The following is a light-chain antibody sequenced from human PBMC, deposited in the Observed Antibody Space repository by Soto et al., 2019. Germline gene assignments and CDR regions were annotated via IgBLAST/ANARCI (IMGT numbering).Light chain of an antibody. J-gene: IGKJ1*01. CDR2: NAS. CDR1: QSVNKW. Sequence: DIQRTQSPSTLSASVGDRVTITCRASQSVNKWLAWYQQKPGKTPKILIYNASIWERGVPSRFSGTGSGTECPRTISRLQPDYCATYSFQQYSNYSRTLSQGTKVELK. CDR3: QQYSNYSRT. V-gene: IGKV1-5*01.